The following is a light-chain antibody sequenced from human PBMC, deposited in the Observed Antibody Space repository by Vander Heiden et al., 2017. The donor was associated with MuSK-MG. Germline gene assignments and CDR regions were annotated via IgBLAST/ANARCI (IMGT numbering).Light chain of an antibody. CDR2: AAS. Sequence: DLQMTQSPSSLSASVGDRVTITCRASQSISSYVNWYQQKPGKAPKLLIYAASSLQSGVPSRLSGRGSGTDCTLTIRSLQPEDLATYYCQQSYSTPYTFGQGTKLEIK. CDR3: QQSYSTPYT. V-gene: IGKV1-39*01. J-gene: IGKJ2*01. CDR1: QSISSY.